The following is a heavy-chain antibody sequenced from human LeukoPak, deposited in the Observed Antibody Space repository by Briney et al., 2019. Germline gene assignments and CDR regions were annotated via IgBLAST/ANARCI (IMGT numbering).Heavy chain of an antibody. CDR1: GFTFSSYA. CDR3: ARDLGYSSGWYYYYGMDV. Sequence: GGSLRLSCAASGFTFSSYAMSWVRQAPGKGLEWVSAISGSGGSTYYADSVKGRFTISRDNSKNTLYLQMNSLRAEDTAVYYCARDLGYSSGWYYYYGMDVWGQGTTVTVSS. J-gene: IGHJ6*02. V-gene: IGHV3-23*01. CDR2: ISGSGGST. D-gene: IGHD6-19*01.